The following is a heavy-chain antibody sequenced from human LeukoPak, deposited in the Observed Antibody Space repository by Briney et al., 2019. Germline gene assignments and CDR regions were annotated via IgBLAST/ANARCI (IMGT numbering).Heavy chain of an antibody. V-gene: IGHV3-21*01. CDR2: ISSSSSYI. Sequence: GGSLRLSCAASGFTFSSYSMNWVRQAPGKGLEWVSSISSSSSYIYYADSVKGRFTISRDNAKNSLYLQMNSLRAEDTAVYYCARDSKGYQRPTGLAPPWDIAAAPIAYYYYYMDVWGEGTTVTISS. D-gene: IGHD6-13*01. CDR1: GFTFSSYS. CDR3: ARDSKGYQRPTGLAPPWDIAAAPIAYYYYYMDV. J-gene: IGHJ6*03.